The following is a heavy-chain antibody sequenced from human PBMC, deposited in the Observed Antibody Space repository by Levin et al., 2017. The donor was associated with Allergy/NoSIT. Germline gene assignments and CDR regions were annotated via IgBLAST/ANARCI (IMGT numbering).Heavy chain of an antibody. J-gene: IGHJ4*02. D-gene: IGHD3-22*01. V-gene: IGHV3-33*07. CDR1: GFTFSSYN. CDR2: IWYDGSKI. Sequence: GGSLRLSCAASGFTFSSYNMYWVRQAPGQGLEWVGVIWYDGSKIYSADSVKGRFTISRDNPKNTLYLQMNSLRAEDTAVYSCARGFVPAALWPIGYWGQGTLVTVSS. CDR3: ARGFVPAALWPIGY.